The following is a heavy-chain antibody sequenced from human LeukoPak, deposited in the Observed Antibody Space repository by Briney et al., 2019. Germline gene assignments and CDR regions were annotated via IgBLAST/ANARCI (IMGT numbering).Heavy chain of an antibody. D-gene: IGHD1-14*01. J-gene: IGHJ3*02. CDR3: ASDITGTTKYAFDI. CDR1: GGSISRYY. Sequence: SETLSLTCTGSGGSISRYYWSWIRQPPGKGLEWIGYIYYSGSTNYNPSLKSRVTISVDTSKNQFSLKLSSVTAADTAIYYCASDITGTTKYAFDIWGQGTMVTVSS. CDR2: IYYSGST. V-gene: IGHV4-59*08.